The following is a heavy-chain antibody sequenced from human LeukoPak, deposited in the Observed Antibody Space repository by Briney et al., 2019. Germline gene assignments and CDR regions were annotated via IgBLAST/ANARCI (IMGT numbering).Heavy chain of an antibody. V-gene: IGHV4-61*02. J-gene: IGHJ5*02. Sequence: SETLSLTCTVSGGSISSGDYYWTWIRQPAGKGLEWIGRIHTSGSTNYKPSLQSRVTIAIDTSENQFSLKLSSVTAADTAVYYCARVWNRGWLDPWGQGTLVTVSS. CDR2: IHTSGST. CDR1: GGSISSGDYY. D-gene: IGHD7-27*01. CDR3: ARVWNRGWLDP.